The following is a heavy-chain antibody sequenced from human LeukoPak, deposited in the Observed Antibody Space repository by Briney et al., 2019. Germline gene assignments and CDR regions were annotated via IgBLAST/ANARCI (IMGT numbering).Heavy chain of an antibody. V-gene: IGHV1-46*01. J-gene: IGHJ4*02. CDR1: GYTFTSYY. CDR3: ARDGGQYQLLPVNPNPGEVDY. D-gene: IGHD2-2*01. CDR2: INPSGGST. Sequence: ASVKVSCKASGYTFTSYYMHWVRQAPGQGLEWMGIINPSGGSTSYAQKFQGRVTMTRDMSTSTVYMELSSLRSEDTAVYYCARDGGQYQLLPVNPNPGEVDYWGQGTLVTVSS.